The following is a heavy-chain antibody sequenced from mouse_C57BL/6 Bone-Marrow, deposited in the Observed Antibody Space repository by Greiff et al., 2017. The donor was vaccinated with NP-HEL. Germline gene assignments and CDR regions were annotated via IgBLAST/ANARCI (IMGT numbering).Heavy chain of an antibody. J-gene: IGHJ2*01. Sequence: VKLQESGAELARPGASVKLSCKASGYTFTSYGISWVKQRTGQGLEWIGEIYPRSGNTYYNEKFKGKATLTADKSSSTAYMELRSLTSEDSAVYFCARSPYDYEDYWGQGTTLTVSS. CDR2: IYPRSGNT. V-gene: IGHV1-81*01. CDR3: ARSPYDYEDY. D-gene: IGHD2-4*01. CDR1: GYTFTSYG.